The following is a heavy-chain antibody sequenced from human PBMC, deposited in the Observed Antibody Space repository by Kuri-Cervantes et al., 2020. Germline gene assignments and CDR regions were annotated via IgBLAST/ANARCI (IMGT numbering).Heavy chain of an antibody. D-gene: IGHD6-19*01. V-gene: IGHV4-4*02. J-gene: IGHJ4*02. CDR2: IYYSGST. Sequence: SCAVSGGSISSSNWWRWVRQPPGKGLEWIGEIYYSGSTYYNPSLKSRVTISVDTSKNQFSLKLSSVTATDTAVYYCARVSIAVAGVIDYWGQGTLVTVSS. CDR1: GGSISSSNW. CDR3: ARVSIAVAGVIDY.